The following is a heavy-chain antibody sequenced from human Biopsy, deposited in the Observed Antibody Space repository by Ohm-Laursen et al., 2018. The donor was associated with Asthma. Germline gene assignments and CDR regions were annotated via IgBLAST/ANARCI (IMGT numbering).Heavy chain of an antibody. V-gene: IGHV3-33*01. Sequence: SLRLSCAAPGITFSTYGMHWVRQAPGKGLEWVSFIWYDGRKKTYADSVKGRFTISRDNSKNTLYLQMNSLRAEDTAVYYCARGDSSNWSHYYFDYWGQGTLVTVSS. CDR3: ARGDSSNWSHYYFDY. J-gene: IGHJ4*02. CDR1: GITFSTYG. CDR2: IWYDGRKK. D-gene: IGHD3-22*01.